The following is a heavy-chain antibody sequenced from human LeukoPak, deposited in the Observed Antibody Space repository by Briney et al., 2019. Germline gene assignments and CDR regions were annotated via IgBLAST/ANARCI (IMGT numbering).Heavy chain of an antibody. CDR3: ASFGGDYGYFDY. CDR1: GGSISSSSYY. J-gene: IGHJ4*02. D-gene: IGHD4-17*01. CDR2: IYYSGST. Sequence: SETLSLTCTVSGGSISSSSYYWGWIRQPPGKGLEWIGSIYYSGSTYYNPSLKSLVTISVDTSKNQFSLKLSSVTAADTAVYYCASFGGDYGYFDYWGQGTLVTVSS. V-gene: IGHV4-39*01.